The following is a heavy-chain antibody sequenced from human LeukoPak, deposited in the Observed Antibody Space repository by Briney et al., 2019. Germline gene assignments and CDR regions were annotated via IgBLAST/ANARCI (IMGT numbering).Heavy chain of an antibody. D-gene: IGHD6-13*01. CDR3: ARRRIAAAGKKSNWFDP. Sequence: GASVKVSCKASGYTFTSYDINWVRQATGQGLEWMGWMNPNSGNTGYAQKFQGRVTMTRNTSISTAYMELSSLRSEDTAVYYCARRRIAAAGKKSNWFDPWGQGTLVTVSS. V-gene: IGHV1-8*01. J-gene: IGHJ5*02. CDR2: MNPNSGNT. CDR1: GYTFTSYD.